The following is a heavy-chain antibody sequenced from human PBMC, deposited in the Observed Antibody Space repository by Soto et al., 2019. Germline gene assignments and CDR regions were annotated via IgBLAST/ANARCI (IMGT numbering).Heavy chain of an antibody. CDR2: FYPTGKT. V-gene: IGHV4-4*07. CDR1: GGSISSYY. CDR3: ARCGLDYGMDV. Sequence: QVQLQESGPGLVKPSETLSLTCTVSGGSISSYYWCWTRQPAGKGLEWIGRFYPTGKTNYNPSLQSRLTMSADTSRNPFSLNLTSVTAADTAVYYCARCGLDYGMDVWGQGTPVTVSS. D-gene: IGHD3-16*01. J-gene: IGHJ6*02.